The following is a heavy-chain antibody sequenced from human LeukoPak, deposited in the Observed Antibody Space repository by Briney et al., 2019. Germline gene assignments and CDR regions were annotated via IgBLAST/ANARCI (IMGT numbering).Heavy chain of an antibody. Sequence: SETLSLTCAVYGGSFSGYYWSWIRQPPGKGLEWIGEINHSGSTNYNPSLKSRVTISIDTSKNQFSLKLYSVTAADTAVYYCARRVYPYYFDYWGQGTLVTVSS. D-gene: IGHD5/OR15-5a*01. CDR3: ARRVYPYYFDY. V-gene: IGHV4-34*01. J-gene: IGHJ4*02. CDR1: GGSFSGYY. CDR2: INHSGST.